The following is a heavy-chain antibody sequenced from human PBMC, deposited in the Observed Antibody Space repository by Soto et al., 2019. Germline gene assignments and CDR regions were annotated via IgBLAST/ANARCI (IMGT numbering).Heavy chain of an antibody. J-gene: IGHJ4*02. CDR2: IHSSGTT. Sequence: LKTLSLTCTVSGGSISSYYWSWIRQPPGKGLEWIGNIHSSGTTNYNPSLESRVTISLDTSNSQSSLKVNSLTAADTAVYYCARGSGWLTDYWGQGSQVTVSS. D-gene: IGHD6-19*01. CDR3: ARGSGWLTDY. CDR1: GGSISSYY. V-gene: IGHV4-59*08.